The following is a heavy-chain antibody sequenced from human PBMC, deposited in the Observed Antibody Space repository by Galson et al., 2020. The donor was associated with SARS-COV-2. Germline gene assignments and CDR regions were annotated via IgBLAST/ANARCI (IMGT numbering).Heavy chain of an antibody. V-gene: IGHV4-39*01. Sequence: ASETLSLTCTVSGGSISSSSYYWGWIRQPPGKGLEWIGSIYYSGSTYYNPSLKSRVTISVDTSKNQFSLKLSSVTAADTAVYYCARRGIAAAGTYYYYYGMDVWGQGTTVTVSS. D-gene: IGHD6-13*01. CDR3: ARRGIAAAGTYYYYYGMDV. CDR2: IYYSGST. J-gene: IGHJ6*02. CDR1: GGSISSSSYY.